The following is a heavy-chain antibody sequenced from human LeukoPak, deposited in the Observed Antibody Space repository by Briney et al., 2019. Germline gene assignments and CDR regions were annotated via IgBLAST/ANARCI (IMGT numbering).Heavy chain of an antibody. CDR1: GYTFTAYY. CDR3: GRDVPSSGYASDY. V-gene: IGHV1-2*02. D-gene: IGHD3-22*01. CDR2: ININSGDT. Sequence: ASVKVSCKASGYTFTAYYMHWLRQAPGQGLEWMAWININSGDTKYAQKLQGRVTMTRDTSISTAYMELSSLTSDDTAVYYCGRDVPSSGYASDYWGQGTLVTVSS. J-gene: IGHJ4*02.